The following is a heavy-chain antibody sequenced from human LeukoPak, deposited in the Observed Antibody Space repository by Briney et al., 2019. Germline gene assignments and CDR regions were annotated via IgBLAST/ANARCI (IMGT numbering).Heavy chain of an antibody. CDR1: GGSISSYY. J-gene: IGHJ6*02. Sequence: SETLSLTCTVSGGSISSYYWSWIRQPPGKGLEWIGYIYYSGSTYYNPSLKSRVTISVDTSKNQFSLKLSSVTAADTAVYYCARGSYGGYLGYYYYYGMDVWGQGTTVTVSS. CDR3: ARGSYGGYLGYYYYYGMDV. CDR2: IYYSGST. V-gene: IGHV4-59*08. D-gene: IGHD5-18*01.